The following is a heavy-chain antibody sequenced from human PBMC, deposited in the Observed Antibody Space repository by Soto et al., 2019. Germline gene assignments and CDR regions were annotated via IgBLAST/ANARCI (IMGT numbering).Heavy chain of an antibody. J-gene: IGHJ3*02. V-gene: IGHV6-1*01. CDR2: TYYRSKWYN. CDR3: ARYIWFGEADAFDI. D-gene: IGHD3-10*01. Sequence: SQTRSLICAISGDSVSSNSAAWNWIRQSPSRGLEWLGRTYYRSKWYNYYAVSVKSRITISPDTSKNQFSLQLNSVTPEDTDVYYCARYIWFGEADAFDIWGQGTMVTIS. CDR1: GDSVSSNSAA.